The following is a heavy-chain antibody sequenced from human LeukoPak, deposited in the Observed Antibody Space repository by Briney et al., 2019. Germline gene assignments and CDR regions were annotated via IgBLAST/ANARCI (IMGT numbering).Heavy chain of an antibody. D-gene: IGHD3-10*01. CDR1: GGSISSGSYC. Sequence: TSETLSLTCTVSGGSISSGSYCWGWIRQPPGKGLEWIGEIYHSGSTNYNPSIKSRVTISVDTSKNQFSLNLGSVTAADTAVYYCGRRSVRGVIRYWGQGTLVTVSS. CDR3: GRRSVRGVIRY. CDR2: IYHSGST. V-gene: IGHV4-39*07. J-gene: IGHJ4*02.